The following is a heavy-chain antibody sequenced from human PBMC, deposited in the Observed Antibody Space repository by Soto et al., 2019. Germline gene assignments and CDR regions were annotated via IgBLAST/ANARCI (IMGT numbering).Heavy chain of an antibody. J-gene: IGHJ4*02. CDR2: IYYSGST. D-gene: IGHD3-3*01. CDR3: ARLFKIGYFDY. V-gene: IGHV4-61*08. CDR1: GGSISSGGYY. Sequence: SETLSLTCAVSGGSISSGGYYWSWIRQHPGKGLEWIAYIYYSGSTNYNPSLKSRVTISVDTSKNQFSLNLRSVTAADTAVYFCARLFKIGYFDYWGQGTLVTVS.